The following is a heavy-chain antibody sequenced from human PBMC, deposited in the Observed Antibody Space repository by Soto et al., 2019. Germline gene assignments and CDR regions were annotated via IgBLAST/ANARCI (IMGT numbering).Heavy chain of an antibody. CDR2: ISYDGSNK. D-gene: IGHD3-22*01. CDR3: ARDRSSGARGFGYGMDV. CDR1: GFTFSSYA. Sequence: GGSLRLSCAASGFTFSSYAMHWVRQAPGKGLEWVALISYDGSNKYYADSVKGRFTISRDNSKNTLYLQMNSLRAEDTAVYYCARDRSSGARGFGYGMDVWGQGTTVTVSS. V-gene: IGHV3-30-3*01. J-gene: IGHJ6*02.